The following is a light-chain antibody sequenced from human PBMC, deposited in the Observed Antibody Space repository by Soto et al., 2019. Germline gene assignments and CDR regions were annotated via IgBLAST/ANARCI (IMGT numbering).Light chain of an antibody. CDR3: QQRGNWPVT. CDR2: DAS. CDR1: PSVGSY. Sequence: EIVLTQSPAPLSLSPGERATLSCRASPSVGSYFAWYQQKPGQAPRRLIYDASNRATGIPARFSGSGSGTDFTLTISSLEPDDFAVYYCQQRGNWPVTFGQGTRVDIK. V-gene: IGKV3-11*01. J-gene: IGKJ1*01.